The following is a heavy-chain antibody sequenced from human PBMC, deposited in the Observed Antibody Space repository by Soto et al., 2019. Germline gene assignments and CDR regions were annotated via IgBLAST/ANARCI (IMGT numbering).Heavy chain of an antibody. CDR2: TYFRSKWYN. CDR1: GDSVSSNTAS. CDR3: AKGDNLGPKTGYAFDP. V-gene: IGHV6-1*01. J-gene: IGHJ5*02. Sequence: SQTLSLTCAISGDSVSSNTASWNWIRQSPSRGLEWLGRTYFRSKWYNDYAVSVKSRIIINPDSSNNQFSLQLNSVTPEDTAVYFCAKGDNLGPKTGYAFDPWGQGIMVTVSS. D-gene: IGHD5-12*01.